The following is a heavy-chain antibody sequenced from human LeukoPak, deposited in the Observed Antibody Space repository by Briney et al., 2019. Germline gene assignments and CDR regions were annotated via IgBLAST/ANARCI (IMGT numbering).Heavy chain of an antibody. Sequence: GGSLRLSCAASGFTFSSYNMNWVRQAPGKGLEWVSSISSSSSYIYYADSVKGRFTISRDNSKNTLYLQMDSLRDEDTAVYYCARTIVAVAAHDAFDFWGQGTMVTVSS. CDR1: GFTFSSYN. V-gene: IGHV3-21*04. CDR3: ARTIVAVAAHDAFDF. CDR2: ISSSSSYI. J-gene: IGHJ3*01. D-gene: IGHD6-19*01.